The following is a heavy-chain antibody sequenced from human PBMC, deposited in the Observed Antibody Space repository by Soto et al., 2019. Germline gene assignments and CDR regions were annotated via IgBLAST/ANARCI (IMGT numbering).Heavy chain of an antibody. D-gene: IGHD2-2*01. J-gene: IGHJ5*02. Sequence: HGESLKISCQGSGYSFTTYWIGWVRQMAGKGLEWIAIINPGDSVTRYSPSLQGRVTISADKSISTAFLQWSSLEASDTAMYYCARQNVPSSHWLDLWGPGTLVTVSS. CDR3: ARQNVPSSHWLDL. CDR1: GYSFTTYW. CDR2: INPGDSVT. V-gene: IGHV5-51*01.